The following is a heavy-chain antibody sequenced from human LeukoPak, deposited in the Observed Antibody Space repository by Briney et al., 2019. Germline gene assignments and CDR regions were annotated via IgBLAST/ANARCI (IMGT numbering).Heavy chain of an antibody. CDR3: ARVNSEYYYYYYYMDV. J-gene: IGHJ6*03. D-gene: IGHD2/OR15-2a*01. V-gene: IGHV4-38-2*02. CDR1: GYSISSGYY. Sequence: SETLSLTCTVSGYSISSGYYWGWIRQPPGKGLEWFGSIYHSGRTFYNPSLKSRVTISVDTSKNQFSLKLSSVTAADTAVYYCARVNSEYYYYYYYMDVWGKGTTVTVSS. CDR2: IYHSGRT.